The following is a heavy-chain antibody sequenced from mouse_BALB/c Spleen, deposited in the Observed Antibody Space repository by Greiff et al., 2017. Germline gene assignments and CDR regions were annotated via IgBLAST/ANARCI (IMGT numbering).Heavy chain of an antibody. CDR3: ARDIDYYGSSYDY. CDR1: GFTFTDYY. V-gene: IGHV7-3*02. CDR2: IRNKANGYTT. D-gene: IGHD1-1*01. J-gene: IGHJ2*01. Sequence: EVKLMESGGGLVQPGGSLRLSCATSGFTFTDYYMSWVRQPPGKALEWLGFIRNKANGYTTEYSASVKGRFTISRDNSQSILYLQMNTLRAEDSATYYCARDIDYYGSSYDYWGQGTTLTVSS.